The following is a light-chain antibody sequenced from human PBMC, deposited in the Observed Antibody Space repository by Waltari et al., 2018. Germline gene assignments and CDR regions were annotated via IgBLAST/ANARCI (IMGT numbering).Light chain of an antibody. Sequence: DIVMTQSPLSLPVTPGEPASISCRSSQSLLHSNGYNYLEWYLQKPGQSPQLLTQLGSTPPSGVPDRFSGSGAGTDCTMTISRVDAEDVGVYYSMQALQTPRTCGQGTKLEIK. CDR1: QSLLHSNGYNY. V-gene: IGKV2-28*01. J-gene: IGKJ2*01. CDR2: LGS. CDR3: MQALQTPRT.